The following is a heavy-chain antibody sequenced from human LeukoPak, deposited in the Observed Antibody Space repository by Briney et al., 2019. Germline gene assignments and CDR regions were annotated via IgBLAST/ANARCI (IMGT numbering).Heavy chain of an antibody. D-gene: IGHD3-16*01. V-gene: IGHV3-30*04. CDR2: ISYDARNK. CDR3: AGFWGSHRLEY. J-gene: IGHJ4*02. CDR1: GFTFSNYA. Sequence: GSSLRLSCVGSGFTFSNYAMHWVRQAPGKGLEWVTIISYDARNKYFADSVNGRFTVSRDNSKNTVYLQMNSLRVDDTAVYFCAGFWGSHRLEYWGQGTPVIVSS.